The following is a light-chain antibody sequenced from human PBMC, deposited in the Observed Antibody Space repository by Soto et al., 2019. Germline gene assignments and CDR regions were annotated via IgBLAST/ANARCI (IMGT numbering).Light chain of an antibody. CDR3: QQYGSLSST. CDR1: QSVSSSY. J-gene: IGKJ1*01. CDR2: DAS. Sequence: VFTPSSSTLSLTPGARAPHSCGASQSVSSSYLAWYQQKPGLAPRLLIYDASSRATGIPDRFSGSGSGTDFTLTISRLQPEDFAVYYCQQYGSLSSTFGQGTKVDIK. V-gene: IGKV3D-20*01.